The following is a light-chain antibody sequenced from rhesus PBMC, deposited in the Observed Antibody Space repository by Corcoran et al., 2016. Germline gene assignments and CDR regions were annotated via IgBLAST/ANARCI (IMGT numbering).Light chain of an antibody. CDR1: QGISSW. J-gene: IGKJ2*01. CDR2: KAS. V-gene: IGKV1-21*01. Sequence: DIQMTQSPSSLSASVGDRVTITCRASQGISSWLAWYQQKQGKAPKLLIYKASNLQSGVPSRFSGRGSGTDFPLTISSLQPEDFATYYCHQYNSAPYSFGPGTKVEIK. CDR3: HQYNSAPYS.